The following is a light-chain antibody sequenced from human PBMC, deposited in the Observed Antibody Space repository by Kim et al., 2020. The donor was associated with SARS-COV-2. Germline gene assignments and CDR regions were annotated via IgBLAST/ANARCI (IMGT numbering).Light chain of an antibody. CDR2: EVS. CDR3: SSFAGNNNLL. J-gene: IGLJ2*01. V-gene: IGLV2-8*03. CDR1: SNDVGSYNY. Sequence: GQSVTISCTGTSNDVGSYNYVSWYQQHPGKAPNLMIYEVSKRPSGVPDRFFGSKSGNTASLTVSGLQADDEADYYCSSFAGNNNLLFGGGTQLTVL.